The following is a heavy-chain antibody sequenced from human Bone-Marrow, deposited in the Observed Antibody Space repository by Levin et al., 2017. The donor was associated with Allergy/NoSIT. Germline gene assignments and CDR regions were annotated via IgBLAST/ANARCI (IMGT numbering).Heavy chain of an antibody. V-gene: IGHV3-23*01. CDR2: ISGSGGST. Sequence: PGGSLRLSCAASGFTFSSYAMSWVRQAPGKGLEWVSAISGSGGSTYYADSVKGRFTISRDNSKNTLYLQMNSLRAEDTAVYYCARFRLPVVAATPFSYYGMDVWGQGTTVTVSS. CDR1: GFTFSSYA. D-gene: IGHD2-15*01. CDR3: ARFRLPVVAATPFSYYGMDV. J-gene: IGHJ6*02.